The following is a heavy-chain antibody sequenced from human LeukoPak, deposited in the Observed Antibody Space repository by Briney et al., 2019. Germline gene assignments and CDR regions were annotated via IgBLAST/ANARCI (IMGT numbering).Heavy chain of an antibody. CDR1: GYSFTSGHY. CDR2: IYHTGSA. Sequence: SETLSLTCSVSGYSFTSGHYWGWIRQPPGKGLEWIANIYHTGSAHYNPSLKSRVTISVDTSKNQFSLKLSSVTAADTAVYYCAREGRYDNWFDPWGQGTLVTVSS. CDR3: AREGRYDNWFDP. J-gene: IGHJ5*02. D-gene: IGHD1-26*01. V-gene: IGHV4-38-2*02.